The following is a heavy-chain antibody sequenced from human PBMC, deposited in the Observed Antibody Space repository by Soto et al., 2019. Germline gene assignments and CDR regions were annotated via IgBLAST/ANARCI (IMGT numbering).Heavy chain of an antibody. CDR2: IYYSGST. D-gene: IGHD2-15*01. V-gene: IGHV4-31*03. J-gene: IGHJ5*02. Sequence: PSETLSLTCTVSGCSISSGGYYWSWIRQHPGKGLEWIGYIYYSGSTYYNPSLKSRVTISVDTSKNQFSLKLSSVTAADTAVYYCARAPRVAGYVVVAATPRGHWFDPWGQGTLVTVSS. CDR3: ARAPRVAGYVVVAATPRGHWFDP. CDR1: GCSISSGGYY.